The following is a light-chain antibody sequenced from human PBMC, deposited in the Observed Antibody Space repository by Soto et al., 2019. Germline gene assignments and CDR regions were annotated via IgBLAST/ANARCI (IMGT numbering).Light chain of an antibody. CDR2: KAS. CDR1: QSIGNW. J-gene: IGKJ1*01. V-gene: IGKV1-5*03. Sequence: DIQMTQSPSTLSASVGDRVTITCRASQSIGNWLAWYQQKPGKAPKLLIYKASSLESWVPSRFSGGGSGTEFTLTISSLQPDDFATYCCQQYRTFGQGTRVEIK. CDR3: QQYRT.